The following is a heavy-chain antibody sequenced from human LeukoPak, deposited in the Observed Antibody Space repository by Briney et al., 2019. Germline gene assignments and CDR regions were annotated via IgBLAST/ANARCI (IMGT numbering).Heavy chain of an antibody. CDR3: ARGDSSGYYYFDY. V-gene: IGHV1-69*13. CDR1: GGTFRSYA. J-gene: IGHJ4*02. D-gene: IGHD3-22*01. Sequence: ASVTVSCKASGGTFRSYATNWVRQAPGQGLEWMGGIIPMFGTANHAQKFQGRVTITADESTSTAYMELSSLRSEDTAVYYCARGDSSGYYYFDYWGQGTLVTVSS. CDR2: IIPMFGTA.